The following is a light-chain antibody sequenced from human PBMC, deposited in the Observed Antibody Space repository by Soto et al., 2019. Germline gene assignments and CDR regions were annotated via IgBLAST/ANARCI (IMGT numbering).Light chain of an antibody. CDR1: QSVDSSF. CDR2: GVS. CDR3: QQRSNWPPIT. Sequence: SVWTQSPGTLSLNPGERATHSCRALQSVDSSFLGWYQQKPGQSPRLLIYGVSNRATGIPARFSGGGSGTDFTLTISRLEPEDFAVYYCQQRSNWPPITFGQGSRLEI. J-gene: IGKJ5*01. V-gene: IGKV3D-20*02.